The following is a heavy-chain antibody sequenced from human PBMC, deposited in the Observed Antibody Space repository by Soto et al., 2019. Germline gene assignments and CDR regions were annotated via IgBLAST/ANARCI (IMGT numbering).Heavy chain of an antibody. CDR3: AGRTTSGYSYGYEFGVVDY. CDR1: GGSISSSSYY. V-gene: IGHV4-39*01. D-gene: IGHD5-18*01. CDR2: IYYSGST. Sequence: SETLSLTCTVSGGSISSSSYYWGWIRQPPGKGLEWIGSIYYSGSTYYNPSLKSRVTISVDTSKNQFSLKLSSVTAADTAVYYCAGRTTSGYSYGYEFGVVDYWGQGTLVTVSS. J-gene: IGHJ4*02.